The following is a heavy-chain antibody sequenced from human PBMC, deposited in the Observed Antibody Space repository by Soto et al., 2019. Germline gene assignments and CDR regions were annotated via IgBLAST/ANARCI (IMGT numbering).Heavy chain of an antibody. J-gene: IGHJ3*01. Sequence: EVQLVESGGGLIQPGGSLRLSCAASGFNVSSPHMSWVRQAPGKGLEWVSLLYSGGRTYYADSVKGRFTISRDNSKNTLYLQMNSLRAEDTAVYYCAIRRGYSGYDSAFDVWGQGTMVTVSS. CDR3: AIRRGYSGYDSAFDV. CDR1: GFNVSSPH. CDR2: LYSGGRT. V-gene: IGHV3-53*01. D-gene: IGHD5-12*01.